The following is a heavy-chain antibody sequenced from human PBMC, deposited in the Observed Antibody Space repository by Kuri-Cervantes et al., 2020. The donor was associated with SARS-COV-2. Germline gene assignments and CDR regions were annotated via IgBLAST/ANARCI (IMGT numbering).Heavy chain of an antibody. V-gene: IGHV1-69*13. D-gene: IGHD3-3*01. CDR3: ASAVRFLEWLLLPVVAFDV. CDR2: IIPIFGTA. Sequence: SVKVSCKASGGTFSSYAISWVRQAPGQGLEWMGGIIPIFGTANYAQKFQGRVTITADESTSTAYMGLSSLRSEDTAVYYCASAVRFLEWLLLPVVAFDVWGQGTMVTVSS. CDR1: GGTFSSYA. J-gene: IGHJ3*01.